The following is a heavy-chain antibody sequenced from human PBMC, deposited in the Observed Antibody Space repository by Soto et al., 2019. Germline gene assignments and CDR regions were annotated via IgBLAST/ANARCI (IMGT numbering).Heavy chain of an antibody. V-gene: IGHV3-33*01. Sequence: QVQLVESGGGVVQPGRSLRLSCAASGFTFSSYGMHWVRQAPGKGLEWVAVIWYDGSNKYYADSVKGRFTISRDNSKKPLYLQRNSLRAEGTAVYYCAGDSSELLWFGAGEDGMDVWGQGTTVTVSS. CDR3: AGDSSELLWFGAGEDGMDV. CDR1: GFTFSSYG. CDR2: IWYDGSNK. D-gene: IGHD3-10*01. J-gene: IGHJ6*02.